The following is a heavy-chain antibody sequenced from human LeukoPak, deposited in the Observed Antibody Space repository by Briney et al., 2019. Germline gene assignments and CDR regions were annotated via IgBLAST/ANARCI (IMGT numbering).Heavy chain of an antibody. J-gene: IGHJ4*02. CDR1: GYTFTSYG. CDR3: ARYSGYDEPFEY. Sequence: ASVKVSCKASGYTFTSYGISWVRQAPGQGLEWMGWINPNSGGTSYAQKFQGRVTMTRDTSATTAYMELSRLRSDDTAVYYCARYSGYDEPFEYWGQGTLVTVSS. V-gene: IGHV1-2*02. CDR2: INPNSGGT. D-gene: IGHD5-12*01.